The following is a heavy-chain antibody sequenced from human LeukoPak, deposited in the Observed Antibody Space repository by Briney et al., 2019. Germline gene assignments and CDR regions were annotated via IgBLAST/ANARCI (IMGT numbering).Heavy chain of an antibody. D-gene: IGHD6-6*01. CDR3: ARGGGIAARRNYFDY. J-gene: IGHJ4*02. Sequence: ASVKVSCKASGYTSTSYYMHWVRQAPGQGLEWMGIINPSGGSTSYAQKFQGRVTMTRDTSTSTVYMELSSLRSEDTAVYYCARGGGIAARRNYFDYWGQGTLVTVSS. CDR1: GYTSTSYY. V-gene: IGHV1-46*01. CDR2: INPSGGST.